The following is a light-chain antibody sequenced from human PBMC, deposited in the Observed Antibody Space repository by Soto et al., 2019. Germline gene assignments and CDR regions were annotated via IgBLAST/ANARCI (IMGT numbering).Light chain of an antibody. CDR3: YSYAGENLYV. CDR1: SSDVGSYNL. V-gene: IGLV2-23*01. J-gene: IGLJ1*01. CDR2: EGT. Sequence: QSALTQHASVSASPGQSITIPCTGTSSDVGSYNLVSWFQQHPGKVPNLLIYEGTKRPSGLSDRFSGSKSGNTASLTISGLQAEDEADYYCYSYAGENLYVFGTGTKVTVL.